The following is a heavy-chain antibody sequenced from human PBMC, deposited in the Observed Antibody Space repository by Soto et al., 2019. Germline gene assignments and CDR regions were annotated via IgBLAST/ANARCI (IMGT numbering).Heavy chain of an antibody. CDR1: GYTFTYYG. V-gene: IGHV1-18*04. J-gene: IGHJ4*02. Sequence: ASVKVSCKASGYTFTYYGISWVRQAPGQGLEWLGWISTYSGDTNSAPRLQGRRTRSTDTSTSTAYMELRSLTSDNTAVYYCARDERDLCSGGDCFYFDCWGEGTLVTVAS. CDR2: ISTYSGDT. D-gene: IGHD2-21*02. CDR3: ARDERDLCSGGDCFYFDC.